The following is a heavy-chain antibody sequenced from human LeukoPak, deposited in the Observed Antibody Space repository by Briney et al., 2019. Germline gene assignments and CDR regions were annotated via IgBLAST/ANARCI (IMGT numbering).Heavy chain of an antibody. D-gene: IGHD3-3*01. CDR1: GGTFSSYA. CDR2: IIPIFGTA. J-gene: IGHJ6*02. Sequence: SVKVSCKASGGTFSSYAISWVRQAPGQGLEWMGGIIPIFGTANYAQKFQGRVTITADESTSTAYMELSSLRSEDTAVYYCTRGLITIFGVVIITYGMDVWGQGTTVTVSS. CDR3: TRGLITIFGVVIITYGMDV. V-gene: IGHV1-69*13.